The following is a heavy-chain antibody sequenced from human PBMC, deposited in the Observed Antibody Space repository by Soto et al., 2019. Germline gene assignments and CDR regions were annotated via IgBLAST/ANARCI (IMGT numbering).Heavy chain of an antibody. Sequence: QVQLQESGPGLVKPSQTLSLTCTVSGGSISNGGYYWSWIRQHPGKGLEWIGYIYYSGSTYYNPSLKSRVTISVDTSKNQFSLKLSSVTAADTAVYYCASRGVAGHWAYDYWGQGTLVTVSS. CDR1: GGSISNGGYY. CDR2: IYYSGST. D-gene: IGHD2-15*01. J-gene: IGHJ4*02. V-gene: IGHV4-31*03. CDR3: ASRGVAGHWAYDY.